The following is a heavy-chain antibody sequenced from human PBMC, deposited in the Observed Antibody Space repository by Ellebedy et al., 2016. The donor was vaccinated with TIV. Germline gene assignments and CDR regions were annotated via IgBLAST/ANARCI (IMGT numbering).Heavy chain of an antibody. CDR2: IYQDGSAQ. V-gene: IGHV3-7*01. J-gene: IGHJ5*01. D-gene: IGHD4-17*01. CDR1: GFSFRSYW. CDR3: ARRGSYGDYAVQVNNWFGS. Sequence: GESLKISCAASGFSFRSYWMSWVRQAPGKRLEWVAHIYQDGSAQYYVDSVKGRFTISRDNAKNLLYLQMNSLRAEDTAVYYCARRGSYGDYAVQVNNWFGSWGQGTLVTVSS.